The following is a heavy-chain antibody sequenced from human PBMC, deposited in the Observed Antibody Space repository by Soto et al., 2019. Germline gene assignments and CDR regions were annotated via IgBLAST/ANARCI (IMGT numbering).Heavy chain of an antibody. CDR1: GFSISSYG. CDR3: AGGSGWLSDY. Sequence: EVQLVESGGGLVQPGGSLRLSCAASGFSISSYGMNWVRQAPGKGLEWVAIIRKDGSEKYYVDSVKGRFTISRDNAKNSLYLQMNSPRDDDTAVYYCAGGSGWLSDYWGRGTLVTVSS. D-gene: IGHD6-19*01. V-gene: IGHV3-7*03. J-gene: IGHJ4*02. CDR2: IRKDGSEK.